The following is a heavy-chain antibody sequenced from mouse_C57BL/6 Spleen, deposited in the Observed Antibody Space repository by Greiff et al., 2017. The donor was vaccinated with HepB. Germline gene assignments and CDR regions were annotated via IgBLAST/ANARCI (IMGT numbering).Heavy chain of an antibody. CDR1: GYAFTNYL. Sequence: QVHVKQSRAELVRPGTSVKVSCKASGYAFTNYLIEWVKQRPGQGLEWIGVINPGSGGTNYNEKFKGKATLTADKSSSTAYMQLSSLTSEDSAVYFCASYGSSYWYFDVWGTGTTVTVSS. D-gene: IGHD1-1*01. J-gene: IGHJ1*03. V-gene: IGHV1-54*01. CDR3: ASYGSSYWYFDV. CDR2: INPGSGGT.